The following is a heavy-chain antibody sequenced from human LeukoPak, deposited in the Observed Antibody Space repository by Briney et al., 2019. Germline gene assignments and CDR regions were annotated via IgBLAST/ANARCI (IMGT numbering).Heavy chain of an antibody. Sequence: GGSLRLSCAASGFTFSSYSMNWVRQAPGKGLEWVSSISSSSSYIEYADSVKGRFTISRDNAKNSLYLQMNSQRAEDTAVYYCARFETIAVATVDYWGQGTLVTVSS. CDR2: ISSSSSYI. D-gene: IGHD6-13*01. J-gene: IGHJ4*02. CDR3: ARFETIAVATVDY. CDR1: GFTFSSYS. V-gene: IGHV3-21*01.